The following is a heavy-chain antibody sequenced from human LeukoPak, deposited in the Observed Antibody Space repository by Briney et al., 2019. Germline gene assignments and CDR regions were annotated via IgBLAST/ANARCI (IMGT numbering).Heavy chain of an antibody. V-gene: IGHV3-7*01. CDR1: GFTFSDYW. D-gene: IGHD3-10*02. CDR2: VKQDGSEK. J-gene: IGHJ4*02. Sequence: PGGSLRLFCAASGFTFSDYWMSWVRQAPGKGLEWVANVKQDGSEKFYVDSVKGRFTISRDNAKNSLYLQMNSLRVEDTAVYYCARPTKVGSLFDYWGREPWSPSPQ. CDR3: ARPTKVGSLFDY.